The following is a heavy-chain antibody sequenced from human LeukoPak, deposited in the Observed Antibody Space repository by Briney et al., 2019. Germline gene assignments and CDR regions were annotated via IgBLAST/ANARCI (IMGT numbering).Heavy chain of an antibody. J-gene: IGHJ4*02. D-gene: IGHD3-22*01. CDR3: ARPRDDSTGYYLGY. CDR2: IYYTGTT. CDR1: GGSIRGSSYY. Sequence: SETLSLTCTVSGGSIRGSSYYWGWLRPPPGKGLEWIGNIYYTGTTYYNPSLKSRVTISVDTSKNHFSLRLRSVTAADTAVYFCARPRDDSTGYYLGYWGQGTLVTVSS. V-gene: IGHV4-39*02.